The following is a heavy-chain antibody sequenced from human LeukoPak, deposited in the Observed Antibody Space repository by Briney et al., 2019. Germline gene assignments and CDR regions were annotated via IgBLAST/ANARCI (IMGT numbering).Heavy chain of an antibody. CDR3: AREQWFRWEY. Sequence: GGSLRLSYEASGFSVSNYYMVWVRQPPGKGLECISYIPNDDSVIYYADSVRGRLSVSRDSAKNSLSLQLNSLRAEDTAVYYCAREQWFRWEYWGQGILVTVSS. V-gene: IGHV3-11*01. J-gene: IGHJ4*02. CDR2: IPNDDSVI. D-gene: IGHD3-22*01. CDR1: GFSVSNYY.